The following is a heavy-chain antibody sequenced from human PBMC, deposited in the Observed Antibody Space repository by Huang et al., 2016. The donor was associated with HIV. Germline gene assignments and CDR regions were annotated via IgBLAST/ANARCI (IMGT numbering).Heavy chain of an antibody. V-gene: IGHV3-30*02. D-gene: IGHD4-17*01. CDR3: AKDPHDNGDYSLYQYYYLDV. J-gene: IGHJ6*03. CDR1: GFTFSRYG. Sequence: QVQLVESGGGVVQPGGSLRLSCSASGFTFSRYGMHWVRQAPGKWVGGGAFRRSDGTYNFYADSLKGRIIISRDNARNKLFLQVNSLRSEDAGVYYCAKDPHDNGDYSLYQYYYLDVWGKGTTVTVSS. CDR2: RRSDGTYN.